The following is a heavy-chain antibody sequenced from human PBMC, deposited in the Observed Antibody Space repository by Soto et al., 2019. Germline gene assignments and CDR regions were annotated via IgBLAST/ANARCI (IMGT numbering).Heavy chain of an antibody. CDR1: GFPFWHYG. J-gene: IGHJ6*02. CDR3: ARDGNGGWFHMDV. Sequence: QVQLVESGGGVVQPGSSLRLSCVGSGFPFWHYGMHWVRQAPGKALEWVAVIWSDGNKESYADSVKGRFAISRDNSKDTLYLEIHSLRVEDTAVYFCARDGNGGWFHMDVWCQGTTVSVSS. CDR2: IWSDGNKE. D-gene: IGHD6-19*01. V-gene: IGHV3-33*01.